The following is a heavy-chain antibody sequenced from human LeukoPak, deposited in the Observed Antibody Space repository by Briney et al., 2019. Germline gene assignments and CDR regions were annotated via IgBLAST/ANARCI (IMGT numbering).Heavy chain of an antibody. J-gene: IGHJ4*02. CDR2: ISYEGSKK. V-gene: IGHV3-30*03. Sequence: GRSLRLSCAASGFTFSNCGMHWVRQAPGKGLEWVALISYEGSKKYYADFVKGRFTISRDNSKNTLYLQMSSLRAEDTAVYYCARDISPSYFGSFDYWGQGTLVTVSS. D-gene: IGHD3-10*01. CDR1: GFTFSNCG. CDR3: ARDISPSYFGSFDY.